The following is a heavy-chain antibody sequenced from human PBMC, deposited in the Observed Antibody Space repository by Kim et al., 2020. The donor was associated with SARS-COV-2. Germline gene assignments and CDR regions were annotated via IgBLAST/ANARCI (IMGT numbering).Heavy chain of an antibody. CDR2: INWNGGST. J-gene: IGHJ6*03. Sequence: GGSLRLSCAASGFTFDDYGMSWVRQAPGKGLEWVSGINWNGGSTGYADSVKGRFTISRDNAKNSLYLQMNSLRAEDTALYYCARGWADSSGWDRRVRVNYYYYMDVWGKGTTVTVSS. CDR3: ARGWADSSGWDRRVRVNYYYYMDV. D-gene: IGHD6-19*01. CDR1: GFTFDDYG. V-gene: IGHV3-20*04.